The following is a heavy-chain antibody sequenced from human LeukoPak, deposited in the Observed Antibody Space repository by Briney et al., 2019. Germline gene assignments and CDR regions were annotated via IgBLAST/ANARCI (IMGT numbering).Heavy chain of an antibody. V-gene: IGHV4-31*03. D-gene: IGHD3-22*01. Sequence: TLSLTCTVSGGSISSGGYYWSWIRQHPGKGLEWIGYIYYSGSTYYNPSLKSRVTISVDTSKNQFSLKLSSVTAADTAVYYCASRGYYDSSHDYWGQGTLVTVSS. J-gene: IGHJ4*02. CDR3: ASRGYYDSSHDY. CDR2: IYYSGST. CDR1: GGSISSGGYY.